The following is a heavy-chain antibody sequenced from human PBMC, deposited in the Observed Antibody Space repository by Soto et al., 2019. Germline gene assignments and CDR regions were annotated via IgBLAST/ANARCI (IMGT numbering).Heavy chain of an antibody. CDR1: GYTCTSYY. CDR2: INPSGGST. CDR3: ARGSFDP. Sequence: ASVKVSCKASGYTCTSYYRHWVVQSPAQWLDWMGIINPSGGSTSYAQKFQGRVTMTRDTSTSTVYMELSSLRSEDTAVYYCARGSFDPWGQGTLVTVSS. V-gene: IGHV1-46*01. J-gene: IGHJ5*02.